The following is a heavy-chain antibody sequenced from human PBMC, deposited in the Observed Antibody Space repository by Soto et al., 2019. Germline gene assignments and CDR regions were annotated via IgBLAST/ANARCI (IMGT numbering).Heavy chain of an antibody. CDR3: ARDYGDYDLDF. Sequence: EVQLVESGGGLVQPGGSLRLSGVASGFTFSSYWMSWVRQAPGKGVEGVANIKKDGRGKYYVDSVKGRLTISRDNAKNSLYLQMNSLRAEDTAVYYCARDYGDYDLDFWGQGTLVHVSS. D-gene: IGHD4-17*01. CDR2: IKKDGRGK. CDR1: GFTFSSYW. V-gene: IGHV3-7*03. J-gene: IGHJ4*02.